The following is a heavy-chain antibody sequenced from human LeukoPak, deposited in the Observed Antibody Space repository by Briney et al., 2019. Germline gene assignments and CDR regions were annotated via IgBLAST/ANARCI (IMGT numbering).Heavy chain of an antibody. CDR3: AKDDGLIMFSS. V-gene: IGHV3-23*01. D-gene: IGHD3-16*01. J-gene: IGHJ5*02. Sequence: GGSLRLSCAASGFSFSNYGMNWVRQAPGKGLERVSGITGSGGSTYYAGSVKGQFTISRDNSKNTLYLQVNSLRAEDTAVYYCAKDDGLIMFSSWGQGTLVTVSS. CDR1: GFSFSNYG. CDR2: ITGSGGST.